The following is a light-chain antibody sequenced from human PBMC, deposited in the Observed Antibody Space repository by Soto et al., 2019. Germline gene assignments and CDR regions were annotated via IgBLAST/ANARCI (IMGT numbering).Light chain of an antibody. V-gene: IGLV2-11*01. J-gene: IGLJ1*01. CDR1: SSDVGGYNY. CDR2: DVS. Sequence: QSVLTQPRSVSGSPGQPVPISCPGPSSDVGGYNYVSWYQQHPGKAPKLMIYDVSKRPSGVPDRFSGSKSGNTASLTISGLQAEDEADYYCCSYAGSYTYVFGTGTKLTVL. CDR3: CSYAGSYTYV.